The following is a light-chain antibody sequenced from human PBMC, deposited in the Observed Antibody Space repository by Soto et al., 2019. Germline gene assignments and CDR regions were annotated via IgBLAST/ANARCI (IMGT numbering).Light chain of an antibody. Sequence: QAVVTQPPSVSGAPGQRVTICCTGSSSNIGAGYDVHWYQQLPGTAPKLLIYGNSNRPSGVPDRFSGSKSGTSASLAITGLQAEDEADYYCQSYDSSLSGSYVFGTGTKLTVL. CDR3: QSYDSSLSGSYV. CDR1: SSNIGAGYD. J-gene: IGLJ1*01. V-gene: IGLV1-40*01. CDR2: GNS.